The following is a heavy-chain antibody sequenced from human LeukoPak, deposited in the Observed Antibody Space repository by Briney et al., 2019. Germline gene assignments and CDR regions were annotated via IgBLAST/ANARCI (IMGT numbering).Heavy chain of an antibody. V-gene: IGHV3-48*03. J-gene: IGHJ6*03. D-gene: IGHD1-26*01. CDR1: GVTFSSYE. CDR3: ARSSSGSGGYYMDV. Sequence: GGSLRLSCAASGVTFSSYEMNWVRQAPGKGLEWVSYISSSGSNIKYADSVKGRFTISRGNAKNSVYLQMNSLRAEDTAVYYCARSSSGSGGYYMDVWGKGTTVTVSS. CDR2: ISSSGSNI.